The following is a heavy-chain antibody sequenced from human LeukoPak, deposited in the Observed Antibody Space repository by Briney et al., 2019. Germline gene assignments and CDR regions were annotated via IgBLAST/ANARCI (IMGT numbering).Heavy chain of an antibody. D-gene: IGHD6-13*01. V-gene: IGHV4-34*01. CDR3: ARDSGSSWYPRGWFDP. CDR2: INHSGST. Sequence: SETLSLTCAVYGGSFSGYHWSWIRQPPGKGLEWIGEINHSGSTNYNPSLKSRVTISVDTSKNQFSLKLSSVTAADTAVYYCARDSGSSWYPRGWFDPWGQGTLVTVSS. J-gene: IGHJ5*02. CDR1: GGSFSGYH.